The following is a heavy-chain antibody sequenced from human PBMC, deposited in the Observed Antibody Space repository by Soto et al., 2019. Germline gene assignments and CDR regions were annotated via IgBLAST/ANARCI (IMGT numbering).Heavy chain of an antibody. Sequence: SETLSLTWAVASGSSSSINGWRWVRQPPGKGLEWIGEIYHSGSTNYNPSLKSRVTISVDKSKNQFSLKLSSVTAADTAVYYCARLSYIWGSYRYGFDYWGQGTLVTVSS. J-gene: IGHJ4*02. CDR2: IYHSGST. V-gene: IGHV4-4*02. CDR1: SGSSSSING. D-gene: IGHD3-16*02. CDR3: ARLSYIWGSYRYGFDY.